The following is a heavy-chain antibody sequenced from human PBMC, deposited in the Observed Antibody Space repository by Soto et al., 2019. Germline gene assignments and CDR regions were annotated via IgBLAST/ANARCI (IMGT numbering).Heavy chain of an antibody. CDR3: AKDVSFTFYYFDY. CDR1: GFTFDNSA. CDR2: ISWNSGSI. V-gene: IGHV3-9*01. J-gene: IGHJ4*02. Sequence: GGSLRLSCAASGFTFDNSAMHWVRQAPGKGLEWLSGISWNSGSIAYADSVRGRFTISRDNAKNSLYLQMTSLRPEGTALYYCAKDVSFTFYYFDYWGQGTLVTVSS.